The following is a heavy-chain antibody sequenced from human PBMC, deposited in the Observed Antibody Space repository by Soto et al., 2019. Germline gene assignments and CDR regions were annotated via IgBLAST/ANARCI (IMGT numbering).Heavy chain of an antibody. J-gene: IGHJ3*02. D-gene: IGHD3-3*01. V-gene: IGHV3-21*01. CDR1: GFTFSSYS. Sequence: PGGSLRLSCASSGFTFSSYSMNWVRQAPGKGLEWVSSISSSSSYIYYADSVKGRFTISRDNAKNSLYLQMNSLRAEDTAVYYCARDIQTSYYDFWSGYSPLDAFDIWGQGTMVTVSS. CDR3: ARDIQTSYYDFWSGYSPLDAFDI. CDR2: ISSSSSYI.